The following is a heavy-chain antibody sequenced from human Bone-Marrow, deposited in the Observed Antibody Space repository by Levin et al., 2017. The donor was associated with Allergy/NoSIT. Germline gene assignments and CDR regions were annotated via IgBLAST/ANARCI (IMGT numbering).Heavy chain of an antibody. Sequence: KTSETLSLTCTVSGGSISSYYWSWIRQPPGKGLEWIGYIYYSGSTNYNPSLKSRVTISVDTSKNQFSLKLSSVTAADTAVYYCARGGREAARRHPGPANGRYYYYGMDVWGQGTTVTVSS. V-gene: IGHV4-59*01. J-gene: IGHJ6*02. CDR2: IYYSGST. D-gene: IGHD6-6*01. CDR1: GGSISSYY. CDR3: ARGGREAARRHPGPANGRYYYYGMDV.